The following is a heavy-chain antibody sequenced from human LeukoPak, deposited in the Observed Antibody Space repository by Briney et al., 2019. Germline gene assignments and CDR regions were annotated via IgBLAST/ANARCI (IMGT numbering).Heavy chain of an antibody. CDR1: GFTFDNYL. CDR2: VNADGCNT. V-gene: IGHV3-23*01. D-gene: IGHD1-26*01. J-gene: IGHJ4*02. Sequence: GGSLTLSCGVSGFTFDNYLISWVRQAPGKGLAWVSCVNADGCNTYYADSVQGRFTISRDNSKSTLILQMNSLRVEDTALYYCTKRVKYGGTWDHFADWGQGTLVTVSS. CDR3: TKRVKYGGTWDHFAD.